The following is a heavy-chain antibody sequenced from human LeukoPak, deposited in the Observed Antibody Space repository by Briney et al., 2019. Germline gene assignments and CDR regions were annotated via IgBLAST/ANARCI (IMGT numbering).Heavy chain of an antibody. CDR3: AKAGPGSLYYYYGTDV. CDR2: ISGSGGST. V-gene: IGHV3-23*01. J-gene: IGHJ6*02. D-gene: IGHD7-27*01. Sequence: GGSLRLSCAASGYTFSSYAMSWVRQAPGKGLEWVSAISGSGGSTYYADSVKGRFTISRDNSKNTLYLQMNSLRAEDTAVYYCAKAGPGSLYYYYGTDVWGQGTTVTVSS. CDR1: GYTFSSYA.